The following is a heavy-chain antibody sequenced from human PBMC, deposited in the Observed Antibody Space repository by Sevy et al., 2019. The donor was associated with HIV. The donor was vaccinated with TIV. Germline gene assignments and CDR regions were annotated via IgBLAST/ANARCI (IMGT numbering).Heavy chain of an antibody. CDR1: GDIFSNYG. Sequence: ASVKVSCKASGDIFSNYGINWVRQAPGQGLQWMGGILPISGLVNYAQKFQGRVTISADKSTGTVYMALSSLGSEDTAVYYCARDRPCGGDCYILDPWGQGVLVTVSS. V-gene: IGHV1-69*10. CDR2: ILPISGLV. D-gene: IGHD2-21*01. J-gene: IGHJ5*02. CDR3: ARDRPCGGDCYILDP.